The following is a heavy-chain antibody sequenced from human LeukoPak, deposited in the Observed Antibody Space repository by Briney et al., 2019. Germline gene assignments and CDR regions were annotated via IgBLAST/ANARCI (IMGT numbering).Heavy chain of an antibody. CDR3: ARTTYTSGWYFDY. CDR1: GFIFSSYS. CDR2: ISGSGTTI. J-gene: IGHJ4*02. D-gene: IGHD6-19*01. Sequence: TGGSLRLSCAASGFIFSSYSMNWVRQAPGKGLEWVSYISGSGTTIYYADSVKGRFTISRDNAKNSLYLQVNSLRDEDTAVYYCARTTYTSGWYFDYWGQGTLVAVSS. V-gene: IGHV3-48*02.